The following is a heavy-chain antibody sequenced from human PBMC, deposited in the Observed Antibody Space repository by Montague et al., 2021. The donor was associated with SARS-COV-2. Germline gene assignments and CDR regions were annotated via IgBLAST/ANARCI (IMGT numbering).Heavy chain of an antibody. D-gene: IGHD3-22*01. CDR2: INHRGST. V-gene: IGHV4-34*01. CDR3: ARGRQHINMVVVVVTGGEYYFDF. Sequence: SETLSLTCAVYDGSFSDYSWTWIRQPPGKGLEWIGEINHRGSTNYNPSPKSRVTISVDTSKNQFSLKMTSVTAADTAVYYCARGRQHINMVVVVVTGGEYYFDFWGRGTLVAVSS. CDR1: DGSFSDYS. J-gene: IGHJ4*02.